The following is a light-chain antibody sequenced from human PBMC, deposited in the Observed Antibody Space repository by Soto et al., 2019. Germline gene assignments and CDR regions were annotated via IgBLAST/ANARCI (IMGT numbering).Light chain of an antibody. CDR2: DAS. CDR3: QRRSNWPVT. V-gene: IGKV3-11*01. Sequence: EIVLTQSPATLSLSPGERATLSCRASQSVSSYLAWYQQKPGQAPRLLIYDASNRATGIPARFSGSGSGTDFTLTISSLEPEDFEVYYCQRRSNWPVTFGQGTRVEIK. J-gene: IGKJ1*01. CDR1: QSVSSY.